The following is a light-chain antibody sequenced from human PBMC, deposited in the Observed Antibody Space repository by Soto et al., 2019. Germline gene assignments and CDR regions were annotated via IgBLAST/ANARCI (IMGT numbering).Light chain of an antibody. V-gene: IGKV1-39*01. CDR3: QQSYTTPFT. CDR2: AAS. Sequence: DIQMTQYQSSLSASVGDRVTITCQTSQSIRSSLNWYQQKPGKAPNLLIYAASRLQSGVPSRFSGSGSGTDFTLTISSLQPADFETYYCQQSYTTPFTCGPGTKVD. J-gene: IGKJ3*01. CDR1: QSIRSS.